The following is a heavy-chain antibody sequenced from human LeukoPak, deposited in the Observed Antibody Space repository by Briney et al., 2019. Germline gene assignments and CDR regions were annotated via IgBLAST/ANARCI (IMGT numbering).Heavy chain of an antibody. CDR3: ARVSGTYYYGMDV. J-gene: IGHJ6*02. V-gene: IGHV4-31*03. Sequence: SETLSLTSTVSGGSISSGGYYWSWIRQHPGKGLEWIGYIYYSGSTYYNPSLKSRVTISVDTSKNQFSLKLSSVTAADTAVYYCARVSGTYYYGMDVWGQGTTVTVSS. D-gene: IGHD1-1*01. CDR2: IYYSGST. CDR1: GGSISSGGYY.